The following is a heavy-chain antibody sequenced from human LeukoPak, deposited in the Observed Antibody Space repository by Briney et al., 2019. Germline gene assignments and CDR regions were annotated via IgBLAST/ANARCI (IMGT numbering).Heavy chain of an antibody. CDR2: ISSNGGST. J-gene: IGHJ5*02. D-gene: IGHD6-19*01. V-gene: IGHV3-64*01. CDR3: ARAVYSSGWFDP. Sequence: GGSLRLSCAASGFTFSSYAMHWVRQAPGKGLEYVSAISSNGGSTYYANSVKGRFTISRDNSKNTLYLQMGSLRAEDMAVYYSARAVYSSGWFDPWGQGTLVTVSS. CDR1: GFTFSSYA.